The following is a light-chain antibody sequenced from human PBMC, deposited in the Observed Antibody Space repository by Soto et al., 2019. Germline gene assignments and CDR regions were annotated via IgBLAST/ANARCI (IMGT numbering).Light chain of an antibody. V-gene: IGLV4-69*01. CDR1: SGHNSYA. CDR2: SDGSH. J-gene: IGLJ3*02. Sequence: QPVLTQPPSASASLGASVKLTCTLSSGHNSYAIAWHQQQPEKGPRYLMNSDGSHSKGDGIPDRFSGSSSGAERYLTISSLQSEDEADYYCQTWSTDIRVFGGGTKLTVL. CDR3: QTWSTDIRV.